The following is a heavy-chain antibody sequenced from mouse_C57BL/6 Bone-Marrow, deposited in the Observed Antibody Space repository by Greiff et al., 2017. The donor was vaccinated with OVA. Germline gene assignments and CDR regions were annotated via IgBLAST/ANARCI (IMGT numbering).Heavy chain of an antibody. CDR3: ARSGGLLFAY. J-gene: IGHJ3*01. V-gene: IGHV1-76*01. Sequence: VKLQQSGAELVRPGASVKLSCKASGYTFTDYYINWVKQRPGQGLEWIARIYPGSGNTYYNEKFKGKATLTAEKSSSTAYMQLSSLTSEDSAVYFCARSGGLLFAYWGQGTLVTVSA. CDR1: GYTFTDYY. CDR2: IYPGSGNT. D-gene: IGHD2-3*01.